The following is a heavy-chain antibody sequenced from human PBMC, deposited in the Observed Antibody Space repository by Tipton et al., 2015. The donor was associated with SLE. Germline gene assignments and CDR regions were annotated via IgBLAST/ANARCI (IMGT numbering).Heavy chain of an antibody. J-gene: IGHJ5*02. V-gene: IGHV4-30-4*01. CDR3: ARGYSSGWSDA. CDR2: IYYSGST. Sequence: TLSLTCTVSGDSISSGDYYWSWIRQPPGKGLEWIGYIYYSGSTYYNPSLKSRVTISVDTSKNQLSLNLSSVTAADTAVYYCARGYSSGWSDAWGQGTLVAVSS. D-gene: IGHD6-19*01. CDR1: GDSISSGDYY.